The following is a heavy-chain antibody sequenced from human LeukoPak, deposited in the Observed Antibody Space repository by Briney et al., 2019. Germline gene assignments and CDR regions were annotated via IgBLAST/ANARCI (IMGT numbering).Heavy chain of an antibody. V-gene: IGHV3-30-3*01. CDR3: ARGSLVWFDP. CDR1: GFTFSSYA. J-gene: IGHJ5*02. Sequence: GRSLRLSCAASGFTFSSYAMHWVRQAPGKGLEWVVVISYDGSNKYYADSVKGRFTISRDNSKNTLYLQMNSLRAEDTAVYYCARGSLVWFDPWGQGTLVTVSS. CDR2: ISYDGSNK.